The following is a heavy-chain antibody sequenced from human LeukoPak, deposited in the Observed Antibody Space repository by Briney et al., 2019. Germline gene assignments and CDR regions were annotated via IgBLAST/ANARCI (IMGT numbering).Heavy chain of an antibody. J-gene: IGHJ4*02. CDR1: GYTFTGYY. CDR2: INPNSGGT. Sequence: ASVKVSCKASGYTFTGYYMHWVRQAPGQGLEWMGWINPNSGGTNYAQKFQGRVTMTRDTSISTAYMELSRLRSDDTAVYFCARPEVYCSSTSCSTSEFDYWGQGTLVTVSS. CDR3: ARPEVYCSSTSCSTSEFDY. V-gene: IGHV1-2*02. D-gene: IGHD2-2*01.